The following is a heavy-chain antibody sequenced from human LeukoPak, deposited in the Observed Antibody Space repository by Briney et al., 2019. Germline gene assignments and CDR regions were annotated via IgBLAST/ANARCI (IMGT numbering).Heavy chain of an antibody. CDR3: AREKLGGDAFDI. V-gene: IGHV3-48*03. D-gene: IGHD7-27*01. Sequence: PGGSLTLSCEPSGFSFSSYEMNWVRQAAGRGRGWFSSISSRASTIYYADSVKCRFTISRDNAKNSLYLQMNSLRAEDTALYYCAREKLGGDAFDIWGEGTMVTVSS. CDR1: GFSFSSYE. CDR2: ISSRASTI. J-gene: IGHJ3*02.